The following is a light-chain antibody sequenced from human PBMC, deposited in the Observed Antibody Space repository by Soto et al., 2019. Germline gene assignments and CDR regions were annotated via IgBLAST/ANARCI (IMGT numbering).Light chain of an antibody. CDR2: GSS. CDR3: QDYGSSRT. J-gene: IGKJ1*01. CDR1: QSVTTTY. V-gene: IGKV3-20*01. Sequence: EIVLTQSPGTLSLSPGERATLSCRASQSVTTTYLAWYQKKTGQAPRLLIYGSSSRASGIPDRFSGSGSGTVFTLTITRLEPEDFAVYYCQDYGSSRTFGQGTKVEI.